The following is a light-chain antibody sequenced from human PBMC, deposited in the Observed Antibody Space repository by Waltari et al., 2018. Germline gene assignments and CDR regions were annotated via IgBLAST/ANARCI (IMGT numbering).Light chain of an antibody. CDR3: AAWDDSLNGLNV. CDR1: SSNIGSNT. CDR2: SNN. V-gene: IGLV1-44*01. Sequence: QSVLTQPPSASGTPGQRVTISCSGSSSNIGSNTVNWYQQLPGTAPKLLIYSNNQRPSGGPDRFSGSKSGTSASLAISGLQSEDEADYYCAAWDDSLNGLNVFGSGTKVTVL. J-gene: IGLJ6*01.